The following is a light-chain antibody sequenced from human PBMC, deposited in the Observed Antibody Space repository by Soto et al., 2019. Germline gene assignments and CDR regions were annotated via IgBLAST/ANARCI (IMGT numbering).Light chain of an antibody. V-gene: IGLV1-44*01. CDR2: STN. Sequence: QSVLTQPPSASATPGQRVTISCSGSNSNIGSNAVHWYQQLPGTAPRLLIYSTNQRPSGVPDQFSGSKSGTSASLAISGLRSEDEADYYCAAWDASLNGLVFGGGTKLTVL. CDR1: NSNIGSNA. CDR3: AAWDASLNGLV. J-gene: IGLJ2*01.